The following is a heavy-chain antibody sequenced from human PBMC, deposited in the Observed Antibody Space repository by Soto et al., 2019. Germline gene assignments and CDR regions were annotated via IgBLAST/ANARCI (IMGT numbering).Heavy chain of an antibody. D-gene: IGHD1-26*01. J-gene: IGHJ5*02. CDR3: ARGLLGIRGAGRDILDP. CDR1: GYTFTSYD. CDR2: MNPNSGNT. V-gene: IGHV1-8*01. Sequence: QVQLVQSGAEVKKPGASVKVSCKASGYTFTSYDINWVRQATGQGLEWMGWMNPNSGNTGYAQKFQGRVTMTRNTSISTDYMELSSLRAEDTAVYYCARGLLGIRGAGRDILDPWGQGTLVTVSS.